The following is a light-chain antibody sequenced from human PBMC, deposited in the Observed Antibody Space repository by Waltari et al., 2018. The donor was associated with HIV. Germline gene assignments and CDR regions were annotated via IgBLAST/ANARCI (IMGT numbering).Light chain of an antibody. CDR2: STN. CDR3: VLYMGSGISV. Sequence: QTVVTQEPSFSVSPGGTVTLTCGLSSRSVSTSYYPNWYQQTPGQAPRTLIYSTNTRSSGVPDRFSGSILGNKAALTITGAQADDESDYYCVLYMGSGISVFGGGTQLTVL. J-gene: IGLJ7*01. CDR1: SRSVSTSYY. V-gene: IGLV8-61*01.